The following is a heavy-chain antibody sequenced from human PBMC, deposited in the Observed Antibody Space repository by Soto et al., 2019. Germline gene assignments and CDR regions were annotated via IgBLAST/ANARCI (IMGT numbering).Heavy chain of an antibody. J-gene: IGHJ6*02. D-gene: IGHD3-10*01. CDR3: ARALPHMVRGVIYNYYYYGMDV. CDR1: GYTFTGYY. V-gene: IGHV1-2*04. Sequence: ASVKVSCKASGYTFTGYYMHWVRQAPGQGLEWMGWINPNSGGTNYAQKFQGWVTMTRDTSISTAYMELSRLRSDDTAVCYCARALPHMVRGVIYNYYYYGMDVWGQGTTVTVSS. CDR2: INPNSGGT.